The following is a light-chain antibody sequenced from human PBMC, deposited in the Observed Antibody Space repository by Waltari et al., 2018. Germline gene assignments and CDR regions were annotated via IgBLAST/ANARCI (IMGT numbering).Light chain of an antibody. J-gene: IGKJ1*01. CDR3: QQYYSLPWA. CDR1: QSVLFNFNNKNY. V-gene: IGKV4-1*01. Sequence: DIVMTQSPDSLAVSLGERAIINCKSSQSVLFNFNNKNYLGWYQHKPGRPPKPLIYCASTRESGVPDRFSGSGSGTDFNLTISSLQAEDVAVYYCQQYYSLPWAFGQVAKVEIK. CDR2: CAS.